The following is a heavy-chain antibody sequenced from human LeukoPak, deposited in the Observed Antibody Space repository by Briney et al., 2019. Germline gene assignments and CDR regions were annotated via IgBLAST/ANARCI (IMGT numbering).Heavy chain of an antibody. V-gene: IGHV4-31*03. J-gene: IGHJ6*02. CDR2: IYYSGST. CDR1: GGSISSGGYY. CDR3: ARDTSSSDLDGMDV. D-gene: IGHD6-13*01. Sequence: SQTLSLTCTVSGGSISSGGYYWSWIRQHPGKGLEWIGYIYYSGSTYYNPSLKSRVTISVDTSKNQFSLKLSSVTAADTAVYYCARDTSSSDLDGMDVWGQGTTVTVSS.